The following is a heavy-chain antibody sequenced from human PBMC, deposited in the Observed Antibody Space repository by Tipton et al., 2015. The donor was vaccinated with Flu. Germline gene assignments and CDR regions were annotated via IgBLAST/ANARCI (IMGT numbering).Heavy chain of an antibody. V-gene: IGHV1-69*01. CDR3: ARARGAYYYDSSGYRRAFDI. CDR2: IIPIFGTA. CDR1: GGTFSSNA. D-gene: IGHD3-22*01. J-gene: IGHJ3*02. Sequence: QSGPEVKKPGSSVKVSCKASGGTFSSNAISWVRQAPGQGLEWMGGIIPIFGTANYAQKFQGRVTITADESTSTAYMELSSLRSEDTAVYYCARARGAYYYDSSGYRRAFDIWGQGTMVTVSS.